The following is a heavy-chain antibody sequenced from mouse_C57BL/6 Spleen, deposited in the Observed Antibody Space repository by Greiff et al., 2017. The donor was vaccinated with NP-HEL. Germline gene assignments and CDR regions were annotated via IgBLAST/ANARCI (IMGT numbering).Heavy chain of an antibody. CDR1: GFTFSDYY. D-gene: IGHD1-1*01. CDR3: ARHLYGSSYDYAMDY. Sequence: EVMLVESGGGLVQPGGSLKLSCAASGFTFSDYYMYWVRQTPEKRLEWVAYISNGGGSTYYPDTVKGRFTISRDNAKNTLYLQMSRLKSEDTAMYYCARHLYGSSYDYAMDYWGQGTSVTVSS. J-gene: IGHJ4*01. V-gene: IGHV5-12*01. CDR2: ISNGGGST.